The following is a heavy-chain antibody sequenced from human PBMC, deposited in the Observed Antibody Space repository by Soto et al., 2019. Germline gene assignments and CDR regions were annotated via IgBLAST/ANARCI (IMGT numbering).Heavy chain of an antibody. D-gene: IGHD6-13*01. J-gene: IGHJ5*01. V-gene: IGHV3-11*06. CDR1: GLTFIDHY. CDR2: ISSSSSYT. CDR3: ARDNLNPIAAAFLDS. Sequence: GVPLRLPCSASGLTFIDHYMSWISHAPGKGLEWVSYISSSSSYTNYADSVKGRFTISRDNAKNSLYLQMNSLRAEDTAVDYCARDNLNPIAAAFLDSLGRGTLVAGSS.